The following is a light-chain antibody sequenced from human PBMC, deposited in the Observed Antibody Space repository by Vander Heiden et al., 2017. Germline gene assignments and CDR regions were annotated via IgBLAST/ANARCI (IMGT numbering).Light chain of an antibody. CDR1: ALPKQY. CDR2: KER. CDR3: QSAESSGTYYV. J-gene: IGLJ1*01. Sequence: SYALTQPPSVSVSPGQTARITCSGDALPKQYAYWYQQKPGQAPVLVIYKERERTSGIPERFSGSSSGTTVTLTISGVQAEEEADYYCQSAESSGTYYVFGTGTKGTVL. V-gene: IGLV3-25*02.